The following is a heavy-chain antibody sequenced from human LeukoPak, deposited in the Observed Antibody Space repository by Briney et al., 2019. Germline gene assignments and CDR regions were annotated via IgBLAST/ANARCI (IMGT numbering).Heavy chain of an antibody. J-gene: IGHJ5*02. CDR2: INPSGGST. Sequence: ASVKVSCKASGYTFTSYYMHWVRQAPGQGLEWMGIINPSGGSTSYAQKFQGRVTMTRDTSTSTVYMELSSLRSEDTAVYYCARDRQVRHIAAAGNNWFDPWGQGTLVTVSS. CDR3: ARDRQVRHIAAAGNNWFDP. V-gene: IGHV1-46*01. D-gene: IGHD6-13*01. CDR1: GYTFTSYY.